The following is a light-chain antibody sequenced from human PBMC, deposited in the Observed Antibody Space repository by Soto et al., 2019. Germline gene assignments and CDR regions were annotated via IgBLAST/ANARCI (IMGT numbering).Light chain of an antibody. CDR2: DAS. J-gene: IGKJ1*01. CDR1: ESIRTW. CDR3: QQYNNWPRT. V-gene: IGKV1-5*01. Sequence: DIQMTQSPSTLSASVGDRVTITCRASESIRTWLAWYQHKPGKAPKFLIYDASTLESGVPSRFSGSGSGTEFTLTISSLQSEDFAVYYCQQYNNWPRTFGQGTKVDIK.